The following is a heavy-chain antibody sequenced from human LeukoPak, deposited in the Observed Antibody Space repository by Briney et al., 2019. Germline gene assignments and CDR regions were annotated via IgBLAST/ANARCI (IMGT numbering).Heavy chain of an antibody. D-gene: IGHD3-16*01. V-gene: IGHV3-23*05. J-gene: IGHJ4*02. CDR2: IDNSGSRV. CDR3: AKVSWPRTGGDDC. Sequence: GGSLRLSCAASGFTFSNFDLSWVRQPPGKGLEWVSGIDNSGSRVYYADSVKGRFTISRDNSKNTLYLQMNSLRADDTAVYYCAKVSWPRTGGDDCWGQGTPVTVSS. CDR1: GFTFSNFD.